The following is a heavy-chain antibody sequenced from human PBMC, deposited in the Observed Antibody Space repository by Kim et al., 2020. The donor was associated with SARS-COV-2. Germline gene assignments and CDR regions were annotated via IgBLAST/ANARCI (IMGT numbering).Heavy chain of an antibody. Sequence: SETLSLTCTVSGGSISSYYWSWIRQPPGKGLEWIGYIYYSGSTNYNPSLKSRVTISVDTSKNQFSLKLSSVTAADTAVYYCASSPPPYSSSPGGFDYWGQGTLVTVSS. V-gene: IGHV4-59*13. D-gene: IGHD6-6*01. J-gene: IGHJ4*02. CDR2: IYYSGST. CDR3: ASSPPPYSSSPGGFDY. CDR1: GGSISSYY.